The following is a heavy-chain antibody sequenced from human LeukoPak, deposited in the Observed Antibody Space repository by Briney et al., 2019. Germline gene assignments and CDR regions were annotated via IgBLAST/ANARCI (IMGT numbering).Heavy chain of an antibody. CDR3: ARVSTTYYYGSGSYSHFDY. J-gene: IGHJ4*02. CDR1: GGSISSSSYY. Sequence: SETLSLTCTVSGGSISSSSYYWGWIRQPPGKGLEWIGSIYYSGSTYYNPSLKSRVTISVDTSKNQFSLKLSSVTAADTAVYYCARVSTTYYYGSGSYSHFDYWGQGALVTVSS. V-gene: IGHV4-39*07. D-gene: IGHD3-10*01. CDR2: IYYSGST.